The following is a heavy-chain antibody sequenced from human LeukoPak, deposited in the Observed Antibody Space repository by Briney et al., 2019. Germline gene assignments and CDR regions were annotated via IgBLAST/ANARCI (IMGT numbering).Heavy chain of an antibody. CDR2: INHSGST. D-gene: IGHD6-13*01. CDR1: GGSFSGYY. CDR3: ARGVSSSWYEDYYYYGMDV. Sequence: PSETLSLTCAVYGGSFSGYYWSWIRQPPGKGLEWIGEINHSGSTNYNPSLKSRVTISVDTSKNQFSLKLSSVTAADTAVYYCARGVSSSWYEDYYYYGMDVWGQGTTVTVSS. J-gene: IGHJ6*02. V-gene: IGHV4-34*01.